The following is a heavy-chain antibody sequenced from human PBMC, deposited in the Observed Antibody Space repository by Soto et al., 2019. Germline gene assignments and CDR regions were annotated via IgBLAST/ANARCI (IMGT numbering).Heavy chain of an antibody. CDR2: TSYRSKWDH. CDR1: VDSVSSNSAA. V-gene: IGHV6-1*01. J-gene: IGHJ6*02. D-gene: IGHD3-3*01. Sequence: SQTLSLTCAISVDSVSSNSAAWNWIRQSPSRGLEWLGRTSYRSKWDHDYAVSVKSRININADTSKNQFALQLNSVTPEDTAVYYCARGGGNGMDVWGQGTTVTV. CDR3: ARGGGNGMDV.